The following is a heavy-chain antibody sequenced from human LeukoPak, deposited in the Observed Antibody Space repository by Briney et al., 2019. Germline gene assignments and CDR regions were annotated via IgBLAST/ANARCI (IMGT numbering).Heavy chain of an antibody. CDR2: IKSDGITT. CDR3: ARSDWFDP. CDR1: GLTFSGPW. Sequence: GGSLRLSCAASGLTFSGPWMHWVRQAPGKGLVWVSRIKSDGITTYYADSVKGRFTISRDNAKNTLYLQMNSLRAEDTAVYYCARSDWFDPWGQGTLVTVSS. V-gene: IGHV3-74*01. J-gene: IGHJ5*02.